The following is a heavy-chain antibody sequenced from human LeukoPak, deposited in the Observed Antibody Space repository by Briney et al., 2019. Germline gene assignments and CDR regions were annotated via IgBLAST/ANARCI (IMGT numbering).Heavy chain of an antibody. J-gene: IGHJ3*02. V-gene: IGHV4-34*01. Sequence: SETLSLTCAVYGESFSGYYWSWIRQPPGKGLDWIGEINHSGSTNYNPSLKSRVTISVDTSKNQFSLKLSSVTAADTAVYYCARGAYGSGTYYHDAFDIWGQGTMVTVSS. D-gene: IGHD3-10*01. CDR2: INHSGST. CDR1: GESFSGYY. CDR3: ARGAYGSGTYYHDAFDI.